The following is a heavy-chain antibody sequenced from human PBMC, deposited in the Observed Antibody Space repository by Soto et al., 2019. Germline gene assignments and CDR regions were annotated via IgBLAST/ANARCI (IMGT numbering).Heavy chain of an antibody. CDR2: IYYNGSP. V-gene: IGHV4-39*01. CDR1: GGSISSSSYY. CDR3: ARLLHDSSGYYYFDY. D-gene: IGHD3-22*01. J-gene: IGHJ4*02. Sequence: SETLSLTCTVSGGSISSSSYYWGCIRQPPGKGLEWIAAIYYNGSPYYNPSLKSRVTVSVDTSTNQFSVRLSSVTAADTAVYYCARLLHDSSGYYYFDYWGQGALVTSPQ.